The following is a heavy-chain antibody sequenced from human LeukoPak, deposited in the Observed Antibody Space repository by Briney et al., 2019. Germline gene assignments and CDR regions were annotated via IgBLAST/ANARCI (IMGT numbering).Heavy chain of an antibody. Sequence: GGSLRLSCAASGFTFSSYEMNWVRQAPGKGLEWVSYISSSGSTIYYADSVKGRFTISRDNAKNSLYLQMNSLRAEDTAVYYCARTKRDPYYYDSSGYQYDYWGQGTLVTVSS. V-gene: IGHV3-48*03. CDR3: ARTKRDPYYYDSSGYQYDY. J-gene: IGHJ4*02. D-gene: IGHD3-22*01. CDR2: ISSSGSTI. CDR1: GFTFSSYE.